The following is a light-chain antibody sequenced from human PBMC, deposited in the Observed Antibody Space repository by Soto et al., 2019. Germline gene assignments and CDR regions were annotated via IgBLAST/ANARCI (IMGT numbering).Light chain of an antibody. CDR2: ENN. CDR1: SGRIANNY. CDR3: QSYDSDFVV. J-gene: IGLJ2*01. V-gene: IGLV6-57*04. Sequence: NFRLTQPHSVSESPGKTLSISCTRSSGRIANNYVQWYQQRPGSAPTTVIYENNQRLSGVPDRFSGSTDGSSNSASLTISGLQTEDEADYYCQSYDSDFVVFGGGTKLTVL.